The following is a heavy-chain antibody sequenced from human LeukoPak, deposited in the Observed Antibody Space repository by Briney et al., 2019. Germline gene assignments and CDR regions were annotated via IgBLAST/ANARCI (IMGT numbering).Heavy chain of an antibody. J-gene: IGHJ4*02. CDR2: IYSDNT. CDR1: GFTVSSNS. V-gene: IGHV3-53*01. D-gene: IGHD4/OR15-4a*01. Sequence: GGSLRLSCTVSGFTVSSNSMSWVRQAPWKGLEWVSFIYSDNTHYSDSVKGRFTISRDNSKNTLYLQMNSIRAEDTAVYYCARRAGAYSHPYDYWGQGTLVTVSS. CDR3: ARRAGAYSHPYDY.